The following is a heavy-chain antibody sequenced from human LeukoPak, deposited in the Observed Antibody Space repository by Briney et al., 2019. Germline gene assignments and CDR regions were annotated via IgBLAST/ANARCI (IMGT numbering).Heavy chain of an antibody. CDR2: ISYDGSNK. Sequence: GGSLRLSCAASGFTFSSYDMHWVRQAPGKGLEWVAVISYDGSNKYYADSVKGRFTISRDNSKNTLYLQMNSLRAEDTAVYYCAKDSGSGSVDYWGQGTLVTVSS. CDR1: GFTFSSYD. J-gene: IGHJ4*02. D-gene: IGHD6-19*01. V-gene: IGHV3-30*18. CDR3: AKDSGSGSVDY.